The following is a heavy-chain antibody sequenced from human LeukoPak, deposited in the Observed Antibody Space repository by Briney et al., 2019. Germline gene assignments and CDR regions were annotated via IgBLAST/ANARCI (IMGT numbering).Heavy chain of an antibody. J-gene: IGHJ6*03. CDR2: IIPILGIA. Sequence: ASVKVSCKASGGTFSSYAISWVRQAPGQGLEWMGRIIPILGIANYAQKFQGRVTITADKSTSTAYMELSSLRSEDTAVYYCASGMVRGVIRGYYYYYMDVWGKGTTVTVSS. CDR1: GGTFSSYA. CDR3: ASGMVRGVIRGYYYYYMDV. D-gene: IGHD3-10*01. V-gene: IGHV1-69*04.